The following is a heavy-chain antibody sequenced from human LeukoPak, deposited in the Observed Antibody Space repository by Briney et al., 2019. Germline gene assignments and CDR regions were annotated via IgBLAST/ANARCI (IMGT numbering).Heavy chain of an antibody. Sequence: PSETLSLTCTVSDGSISSYYWSWIRQPPGKGLEWIAYVYFTGRTLYIPSLESRVTISVDTSKTQFSLRLTSVTAADTAVYYCARHIPVSYDAFDLWGRGTTVTVSS. D-gene: IGHD2-2*01. CDR1: DGSISSYY. CDR3: ARHIPVSYDAFDL. CDR2: VYFTGRT. V-gene: IGHV4-59*08. J-gene: IGHJ3*01.